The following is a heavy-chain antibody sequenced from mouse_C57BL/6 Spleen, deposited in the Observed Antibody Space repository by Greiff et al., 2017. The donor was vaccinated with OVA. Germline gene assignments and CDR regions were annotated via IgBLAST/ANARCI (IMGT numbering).Heavy chain of an antibody. CDR1: GYTFTSYW. CDR3: ARELPSYWYFDV. V-gene: IGHV1-50*01. D-gene: IGHD2-10*02. CDR2: IDPSDSYT. J-gene: IGHJ1*03. Sequence: QVQLQQPGAELVKPGASVKLSCKASGYTFTSYWMQWVKQRPGQGLEWIGEIDPSDSYTNYNQKFKGKATLTVDTSSSTAYMQLSSLTSEDSAVYDCARELPSYWYFDVWGTGTTVTVSS.